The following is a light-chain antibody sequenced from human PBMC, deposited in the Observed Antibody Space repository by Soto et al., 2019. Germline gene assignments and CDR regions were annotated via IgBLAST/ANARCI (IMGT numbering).Light chain of an antibody. Sequence: QSRATLSLSTGERATLSCRASQSVSRYLAWYQQKPGQAPRLLIYDASNRATGIPARFSGSGSGTDFTLTISSLEPEDFAVYYCQQRSNWPPITFGQGTLLEV. V-gene: IGKV3-11*01. J-gene: IGKJ5*01. CDR3: QQRSNWPPIT. CDR1: QSVSRY. CDR2: DAS.